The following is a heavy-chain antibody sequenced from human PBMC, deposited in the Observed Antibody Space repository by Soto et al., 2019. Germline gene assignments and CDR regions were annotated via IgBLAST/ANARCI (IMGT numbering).Heavy chain of an antibody. CDR2: IYSGGYT. J-gene: IGHJ4*02. V-gene: IGHV3-53*01. CDR1: GFTVSNNY. CDR3: ASGAYCGGDCYRPYYFDY. Sequence: TGGSLRLSCAVSGFTVSNNYMSWVRQAPGKGLEGVSVIYSGGYTAYGDSVKGRFTISRDNSKNTLYLQMNSLRADDTAVYYCASGAYCGGDCYRPYYFDYWGQGTLVTVSS. D-gene: IGHD2-21*02.